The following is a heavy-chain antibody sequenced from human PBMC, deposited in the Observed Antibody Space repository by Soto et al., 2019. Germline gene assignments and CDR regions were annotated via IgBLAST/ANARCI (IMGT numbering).Heavy chain of an antibody. CDR1: GFPSSTYA. CDR2: ISESGHHT. CDR3: TKSDGCGGGACYTGTYYYCDA. J-gene: IGHJ2*01. Sequence: DVQLLESGGGLVEPGGSLTLSCAASGFPSSTYALNWVRQAPGKGPEWVSTISESGHHTHYADSVKGRFTISRDKSKNTLSLQMNSLRVDDTAIYYCTKSDGCGGGACYTGTYYYCDAWGRGTLVTVSS. V-gene: IGHV3-23*01. D-gene: IGHD3-16*02.